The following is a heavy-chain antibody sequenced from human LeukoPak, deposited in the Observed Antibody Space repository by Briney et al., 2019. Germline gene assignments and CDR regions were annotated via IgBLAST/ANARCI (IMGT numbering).Heavy chain of an antibody. CDR2: IYHSGST. D-gene: IGHD2-8*01. Sequence: SETLSLTCAVSGGSISSSNWWSWVRQPPGKGLEWIGEIYHSGSTNYNPSLKSRVTISVDTSKNQFSLKLSSVTAADTAVYYCAGAGEMVYAMTSYYYMDVWGKGTTVTVSS. J-gene: IGHJ6*03. V-gene: IGHV4-4*02. CDR1: GGSISSSNW. CDR3: AGAGEMVYAMTSYYYMDV.